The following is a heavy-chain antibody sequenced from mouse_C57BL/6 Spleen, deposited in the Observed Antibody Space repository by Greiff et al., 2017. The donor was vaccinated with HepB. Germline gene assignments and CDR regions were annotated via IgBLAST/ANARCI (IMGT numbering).Heavy chain of an antibody. D-gene: IGHD2-2*01. CDR3: ARRVVTTARYFDV. CDR1: GYTFTSYW. CDR2: IDPSDSYT. Sequence: VKQSCKASGYTFTSYWMQWVKQRPGQGLEWIGEIDPSDSYTNYNQKFKGKATLTVDTSSSTAYMQLSSLTSEDSAVYYCARRVVTTARYFDVWGTGTTVTVSS. V-gene: IGHV1-50*01. J-gene: IGHJ1*03.